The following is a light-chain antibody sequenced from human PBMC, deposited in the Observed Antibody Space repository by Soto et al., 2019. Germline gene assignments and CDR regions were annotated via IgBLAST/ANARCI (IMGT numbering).Light chain of an antibody. CDR3: SLYTSENAYV. V-gene: IGLV2-18*01. Sequence: QSALTQPPSVSGSPGQSVTISCTGTSTDFVSYNRVSWYQQPPGTAPKLMIYEVSKRPSGVPDRFSGSKSGNTASLTISGLQAADEADYYCSLYTSENAYVFGTRTKLTVL. CDR2: EVS. J-gene: IGLJ1*01. CDR1: STDFVSYNR.